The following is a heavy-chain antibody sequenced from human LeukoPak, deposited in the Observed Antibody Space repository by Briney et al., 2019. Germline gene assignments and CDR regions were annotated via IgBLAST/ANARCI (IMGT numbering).Heavy chain of an antibody. CDR3: AKEENLGYCSGGSCSFQYYFDY. J-gene: IGHJ4*02. CDR2: IRYDGSNK. V-gene: IGHV3-30*02. CDR1: GFTFSDYY. Sequence: GGSLRLSCAASGFTFSDYYMSWIRQAPGKGLEWVAFIRYDGSNKYYADSVKGRFTISRDNSKNTLYLQMNSLRAEDTAVYYCAKEENLGYCSGGSCSFQYYFDYWGQGTLVTVSS. D-gene: IGHD2-15*01.